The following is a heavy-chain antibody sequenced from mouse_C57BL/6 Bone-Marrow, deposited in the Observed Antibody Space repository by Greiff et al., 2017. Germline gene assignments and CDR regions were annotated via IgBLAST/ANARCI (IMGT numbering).Heavy chain of an antibody. J-gene: IGHJ3*01. V-gene: IGHV3-8*01. Sequence: VQLQQSGPGLAKPSQTLSLTCSVTGYSITSDYWNWIRTFPGNKLEYMWYISYSGSTYYNPSLNSRISITRDTSKNQYYLQLNAVTTEDTATYDCARWDYGSRYVAYWGQGTLVTVSA. D-gene: IGHD1-1*01. CDR2: ISYSGST. CDR3: ARWDYGSRYVAY. CDR1: GYSITSDY.